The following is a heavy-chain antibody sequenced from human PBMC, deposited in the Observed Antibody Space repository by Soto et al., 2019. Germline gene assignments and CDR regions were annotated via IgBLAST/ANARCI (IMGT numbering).Heavy chain of an antibody. Sequence: PGESLKISCKGSAYTFTTYWIGWVRQMPGKGLECMGIISPGDSDTRYSPSFQGQVTISADKSINTAYLQWSSLKASDTAMYYCARTGHPYSPFDSWGQGTLVTVSS. V-gene: IGHV5-51*01. J-gene: IGHJ4*02. CDR3: ARTGHPYSPFDS. CDR1: AYTFTTYW. D-gene: IGHD4-4*01. CDR2: ISPGDSDT.